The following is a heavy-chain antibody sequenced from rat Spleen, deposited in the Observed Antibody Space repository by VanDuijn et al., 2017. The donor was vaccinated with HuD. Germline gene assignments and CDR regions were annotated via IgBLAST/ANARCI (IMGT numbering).Heavy chain of an antibody. CDR2: IWSGGST. CDR1: GFSLTSNS. V-gene: IGHV2-1*01. Sequence: QVQLKESGPGLVQPSQTLSLTCTVSGFSLTSNSVSWVRQPPGKGLEWMGAIWSGGSTDYNSPLKSRLSISRDTSKSQVFLKMNNLQTEDTAMYFCARGRTYYGYDYWGQGVMVTVSS. D-gene: IGHD1-9*01. J-gene: IGHJ2*01. CDR3: ARGRTYYGYDY.